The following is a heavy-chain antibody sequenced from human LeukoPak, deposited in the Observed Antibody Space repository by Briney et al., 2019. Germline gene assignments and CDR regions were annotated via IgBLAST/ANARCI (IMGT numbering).Heavy chain of an antibody. J-gene: IGHJ4*02. Sequence: GGSLRLSCAGSGFTFSTYWMHWVRQAPGGGLVWVSGINTDGSTTSYADSVKGRFTISRDNAKNTVYLQMSSLRAEDTAVYYCAKESGYDVDLEYWGQGALVTVSS. CDR2: INTDGSTT. CDR3: AKESGYDVDLEY. D-gene: IGHD5-12*01. CDR1: GFTFSTYW. V-gene: IGHV3-74*01.